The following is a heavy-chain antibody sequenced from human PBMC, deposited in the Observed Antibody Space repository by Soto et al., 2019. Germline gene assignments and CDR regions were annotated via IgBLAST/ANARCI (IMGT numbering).Heavy chain of an antibody. J-gene: IGHJ6*02. V-gene: IGHV3-23*01. CDR1: GFTFISYA. D-gene: IGHD5-18*01. CDR3: ARYILGVGHYGMDV. Sequence: GGSLRLSCAASGFTFISYAMNWVRQAPGKGLEWVSLIGESGTPTYYADSVKGRFTISRDNSGNTLFLEMYSLRAEDTAVYYCARYILGVGHYGMDVWGQGTTVTVSS. CDR2: IGESGTPT.